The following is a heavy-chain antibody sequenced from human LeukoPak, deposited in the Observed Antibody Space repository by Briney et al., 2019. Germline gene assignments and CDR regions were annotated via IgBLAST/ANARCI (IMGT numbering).Heavy chain of an antibody. CDR1: GYSISSGYY. CDR3: ASEGTIVCSGGSCYFDY. CDR2: IYHSGST. V-gene: IGHV4-38-2*01. J-gene: IGHJ4*02. Sequence: SETLSLTCAVSGYSISSGYYWGWIRQPPGKGLEWIGRIYHSGSTYYKPSLKRRVPISVDTPKNQFSLNLRPVTAADTPVYYGASEGTIVCSGGSCYFDYWGQGTLVTVSS. D-gene: IGHD2-15*01.